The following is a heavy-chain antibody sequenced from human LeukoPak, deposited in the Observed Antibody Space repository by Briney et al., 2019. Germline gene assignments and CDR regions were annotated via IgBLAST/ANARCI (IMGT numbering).Heavy chain of an antibody. CDR3: ARDGFIRQQLDYYYYGMDV. J-gene: IGHJ6*02. Sequence: SETLSLTCNVSGYSLNRGYYWGWIRQPPGKGLEWIGSIYYSGSTYYNPSPKSRVTISVDTSKNQFSLKLSSVTAADTAVYYCARDGFIRQQLDYYYYGMDVWGQGTTVTVSS. CDR1: GYSLNRGYY. V-gene: IGHV4-38-2*02. D-gene: IGHD6-13*01. CDR2: IYYSGST.